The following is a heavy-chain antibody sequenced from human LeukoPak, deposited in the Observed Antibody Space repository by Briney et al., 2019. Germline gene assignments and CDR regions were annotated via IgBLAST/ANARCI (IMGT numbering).Heavy chain of an antibody. CDR3: ARDSPITMVRGVQRKNYYYYYTDV. J-gene: IGHJ6*03. Sequence: SVKVSCKASGGTFSSYAISWVRQAPGQGLEWMGGIIPIFGTANYAQKFQGRVTITTDESTSTAYMELSSLRSEDTAVYYCARDSPITMVRGVQRKNYYYYYTDVWGKGTTVTVSS. CDR1: GGTFSSYA. V-gene: IGHV1-69*05. D-gene: IGHD3-10*01. CDR2: IIPIFGTA.